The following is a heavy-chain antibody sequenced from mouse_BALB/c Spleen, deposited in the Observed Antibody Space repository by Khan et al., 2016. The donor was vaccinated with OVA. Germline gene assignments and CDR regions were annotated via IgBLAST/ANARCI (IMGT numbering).Heavy chain of an antibody. Sequence: EVQLQESGPGLVKPSQSLSLTCTFTGYSITSGNGWNWIRQFPGNKLEWMGSISYSGSTNYNPSLKSRISITRDTSKNQFFLQLNSVTTEDTATYYCARTARIKYWGQGTTLTVSS. D-gene: IGHD1-2*01. CDR1: GYSITSGNG. V-gene: IGHV3-2*02. J-gene: IGHJ2*01. CDR2: ISYSGST. CDR3: ARTARIKY.